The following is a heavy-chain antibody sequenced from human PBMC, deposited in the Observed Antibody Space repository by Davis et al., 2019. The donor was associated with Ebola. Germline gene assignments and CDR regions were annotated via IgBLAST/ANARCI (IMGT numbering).Heavy chain of an antibody. CDR3: ADIVASMGASDI. D-gene: IGHD5-12*01. J-gene: IGHJ3*02. CDR2: ISFDGDKK. Sequence: GESLKISCVASGFTFSNFGMHWVRQAPGKGLEWVAVISFDGDKKYYIDSVKGRFTISRDNSKNTVYLQMNSLRAEDTAMYYCADIVASMGASDIWGQGTMVTVSS. V-gene: IGHV3-30*03. CDR1: GFTFSNFG.